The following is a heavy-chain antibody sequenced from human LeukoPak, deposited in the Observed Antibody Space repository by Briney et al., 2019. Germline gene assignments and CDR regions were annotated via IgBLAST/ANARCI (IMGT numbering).Heavy chain of an antibody. CDR1: GFTFSSYA. V-gene: IGHV3-23*01. CDR3: EGYDSSGYLAFDY. J-gene: IGHJ4*02. CDR2: ISGSGGST. D-gene: IGHD3-22*01. Sequence: GGSLRLSCAASGFTFSSYAMSWVRQALGKGLEWVSAISGSGGSTYYADSVKGRFTISRDNSKNTLYLQMNSLRAEDTAVYYCEGYDSSGYLAFDYWGQGTLVTVSS.